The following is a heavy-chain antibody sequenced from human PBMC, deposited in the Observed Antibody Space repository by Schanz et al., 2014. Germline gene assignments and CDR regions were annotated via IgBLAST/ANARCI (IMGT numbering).Heavy chain of an antibody. D-gene: IGHD3-9*01. J-gene: IGHJ5*02. CDR2: ISVYTGNT. V-gene: IGHV1-18*01. CDR1: GYTFTTYA. CDR3: TKAEYDIWADSYSSLDP. Sequence: QVQLVQSGAEVKKPGASVRVSCKASGYTFTTYAMSWVRQAPGQGLEWVGWISVYTGNTKYGQKVQGRVTMTADTSTNTAYVELRSLRSDDTAVYYCTKAEYDIWADSYSSLDPWGQGTLVTVSS.